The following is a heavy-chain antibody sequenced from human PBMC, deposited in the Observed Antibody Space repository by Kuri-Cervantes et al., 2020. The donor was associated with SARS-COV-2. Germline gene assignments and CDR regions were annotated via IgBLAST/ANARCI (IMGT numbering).Heavy chain of an antibody. CDR2: IYYSGNT. D-gene: IGHD3-22*01. J-gene: IGHJ2*01. CDR1: AGYVSSGGYY. V-gene: IGHV4-31*03. CDR3: ARDPHYYDTSGQDYPWYFDL. Sequence: LRLSCTVSAGYVSSGGYYWSWIRQRPGKGLEWIGYIYYSGNTYYNPSLKSRVSISIDTSKNQFSLQLSSVTAADTAVYYCARDPHYYDTSGQDYPWYFDLWGRGTLVTVSS.